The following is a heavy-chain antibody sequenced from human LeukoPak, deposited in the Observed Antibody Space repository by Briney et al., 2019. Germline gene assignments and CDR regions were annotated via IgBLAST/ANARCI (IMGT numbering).Heavy chain of an antibody. CDR3: AREMTTVTTTGNWFDP. CDR2: IYYSGST. Sequence: PSETLSLTCTVSGGSISSSSYYWGWIRQPPGKGLEWIGSIYYSGSTYYNPSLKSRVTISVDTSKNQFSLKLSSVTAADTAVYYCAREMTTVTTTGNWFDPWGQGTLVTVSS. D-gene: IGHD4-17*01. J-gene: IGHJ5*02. V-gene: IGHV4-39*07. CDR1: GGSISSSSYY.